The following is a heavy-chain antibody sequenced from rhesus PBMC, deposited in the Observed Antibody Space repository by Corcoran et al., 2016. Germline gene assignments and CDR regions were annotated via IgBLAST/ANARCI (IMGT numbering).Heavy chain of an antibody. CDR1: GFTFSNYW. D-gene: IGHD4-23*01. J-gene: IGHJ4*01. CDR2: INSGGGST. CDR3: AKEPEYTNWGYYFDY. Sequence: EVQLVESGGGLAKPGGSLRLSCAASGFTFSNYWMNWVRQTPGKGLEWISAINSGGGSTYYADSVKGLFTISRDNSKNTLSLQMNSLRAEDTAVYYCAKEPEYTNWGYYFDYWGQGVLVTVSS. V-gene: IGHV3S42*01.